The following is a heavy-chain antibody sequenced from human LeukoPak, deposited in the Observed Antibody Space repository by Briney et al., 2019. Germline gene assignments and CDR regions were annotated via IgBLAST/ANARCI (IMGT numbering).Heavy chain of an antibody. CDR2: IKSKTDGGTT. CDR1: GFTFSNAW. CDR3: TTDPPPYSSGWYTNSNWFDP. D-gene: IGHD6-13*01. V-gene: IGHV3-15*01. Sequence: GGSLRLSCAASGFTFSNAWMSWVRQAPGKGLEWVGRIKSKTDGGTTDYAAPVKGRFTISRADSKNTLYLQMNSLKTEDTAVYYCTTDPPPYSSGWYTNSNWFDPWGQGTLVTVSS. J-gene: IGHJ5*02.